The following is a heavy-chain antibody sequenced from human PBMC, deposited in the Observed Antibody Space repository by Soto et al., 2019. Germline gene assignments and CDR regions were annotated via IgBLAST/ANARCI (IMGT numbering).Heavy chain of an antibody. CDR3: ARHGAPLLIAARPGYYYYGMDV. V-gene: IGHV5-51*01. D-gene: IGHD6-6*01. CDR2: IYPGDSDT. CDR1: GYSFTSYW. J-gene: IGHJ6*02. Sequence: PGESLKISCKGSGYSFTSYWIGWVRQMPGKGLEWMGIIYPGDSDTRYSPSFQGQVTISADKSISTAYLQWSSLKASDTAMYYCARHGAPLLIAARPGYYYYGMDVWGQGTTVTVSS.